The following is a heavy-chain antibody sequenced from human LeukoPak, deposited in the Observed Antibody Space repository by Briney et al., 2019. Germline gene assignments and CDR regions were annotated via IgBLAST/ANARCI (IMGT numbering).Heavy chain of an antibody. V-gene: IGHV5-10-1*01. D-gene: IGHD3-22*01. CDR2: IHPSDSDT. CDR3: ARHYYNDNTLLDF. Sequence: GESLKISCKGSGYSFTTYWISWVRQMPGEGPEWMGRIHPSDSDTNYSPSFQGHVTFSTDKSISTAYLQWTSLKASDTAIYFCARHYYNDNTLLDFWGQGTLVTVSS. J-gene: IGHJ4*02. CDR1: GYSFTTYW.